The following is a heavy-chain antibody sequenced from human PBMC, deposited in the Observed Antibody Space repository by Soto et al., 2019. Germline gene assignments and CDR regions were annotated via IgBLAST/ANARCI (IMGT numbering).Heavy chain of an antibody. Sequence: GSLRLSCAASGFTFSLYWMSWVRQAPGKGLEWLANIKPDGGEKYYVDSVRGRFTISRDNAKNSLYLQMDSLRAEDTAVYYCASTARLDYWGQGTLVTVSS. CDR3: ASTARLDY. CDR2: IKPDGGEK. V-gene: IGHV3-7*01. CDR1: GFTFSLYW. J-gene: IGHJ4*02.